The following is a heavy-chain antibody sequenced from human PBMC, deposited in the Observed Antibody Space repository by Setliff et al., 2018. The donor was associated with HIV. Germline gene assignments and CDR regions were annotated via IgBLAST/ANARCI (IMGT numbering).Heavy chain of an antibody. CDR2: IYHSGPT. CDR3: ARHDSGGYYSLAY. CDR1: GYSISSGYY. D-gene: IGHD3-22*01. J-gene: IGHJ4*02. Sequence: ASETLSLTCAVSGYSISSGYYWGWIRQPPGKGLGWVGSIYHSGPTYYNPSLKSRVTISVDTSKNQFSLKLSSVTAADTAVYYCARHDSGGYYSLAYRGQGTLVTVSS. V-gene: IGHV4-38-2*01.